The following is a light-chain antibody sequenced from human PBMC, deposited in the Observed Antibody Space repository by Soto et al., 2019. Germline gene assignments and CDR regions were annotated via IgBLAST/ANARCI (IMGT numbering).Light chain of an antibody. J-gene: IGLJ1*01. Sequence: QSVLTQPASVSGSPGQSITISCTGTSSDVGGYNYVSWYQQHPGKAPKLMIYEVSTRPSGISSRFSGSKSVNTASLTISGLQAEDEADYFCSSYISSTTIVFGTGTKLTVL. CDR1: SSDVGGYNY. V-gene: IGLV2-14*01. CDR2: EVS. CDR3: SSYISSTTIV.